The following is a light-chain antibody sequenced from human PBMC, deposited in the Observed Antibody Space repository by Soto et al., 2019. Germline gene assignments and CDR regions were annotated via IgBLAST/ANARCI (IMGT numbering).Light chain of an antibody. J-gene: IGKJ2*01. CDR3: QQYNTHSYT. CDR2: DAS. CDR1: QDIDQF. V-gene: IGKV1-33*01. Sequence: DIQMTQSPSSLSASVGDSVTITCQASQDIDQFLNWFQQKPGKAPKLLIYDASNLETGVPSRFSASGSGTDFTFTISSLQPEDIATYFCQQYNTHSYTFGQGTKLAIK.